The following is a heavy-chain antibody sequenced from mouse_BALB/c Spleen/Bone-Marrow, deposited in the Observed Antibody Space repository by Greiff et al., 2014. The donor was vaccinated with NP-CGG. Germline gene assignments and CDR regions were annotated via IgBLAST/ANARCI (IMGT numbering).Heavy chain of an antibody. CDR2: INPFNGDT. D-gene: IGHD2-3*01. J-gene: IGHJ4*01. V-gene: IGHV1-37*01. CDR3: GRWGDGYYYAMDY. CDR1: GYSFTGYF. Sequence: QESGPDLVKPGASVKLSCKASGYSFTGYFLNWVRQSHGKSLEWIGRINPFNGDTFYNQKFKGKATLTVDKSSTIAHMELLSLTSEGSAVYYCGRWGDGYYYAMDYWGQGTSVTVSS.